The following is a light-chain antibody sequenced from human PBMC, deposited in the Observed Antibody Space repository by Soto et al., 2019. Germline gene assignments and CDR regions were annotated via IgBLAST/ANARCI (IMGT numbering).Light chain of an antibody. CDR1: QSVSSY. Sequence: EIVLTQSPATLSLSPGERATLSCRASQSVSSYLAWYQQRPGQAPRLLIYDASNRATGIPARFSGSGSGTDFTLIISSLEPEDFAVYYCQQRSNWPLTFGGGTKVEIK. CDR3: QQRSNWPLT. CDR2: DAS. V-gene: IGKV3-11*01. J-gene: IGKJ4*01.